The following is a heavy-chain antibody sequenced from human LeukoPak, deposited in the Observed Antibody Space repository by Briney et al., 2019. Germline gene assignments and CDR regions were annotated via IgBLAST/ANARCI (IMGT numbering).Heavy chain of an antibody. CDR3: ARVGSSRGFDP. V-gene: IGHV1-2*02. Sequence: ASVKVSCKASGYTFTGYYMHWVRQAPGQGLEWMGWINPNSGGTNYAQKFQGRVTITRNTSISTAYMELSSLRSEDTAVYYCARVGSSRGFDPWGQGTLVTVSS. CDR1: GYTFTGYY. J-gene: IGHJ5*02. CDR2: INPNSGGT. D-gene: IGHD3-16*01.